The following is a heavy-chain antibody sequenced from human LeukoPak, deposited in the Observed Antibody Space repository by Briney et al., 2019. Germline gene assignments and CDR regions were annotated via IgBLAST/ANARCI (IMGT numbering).Heavy chain of an antibody. J-gene: IGHJ5*02. CDR2: INPNSGGT. CDR1: GYTFTGYY. Sequence: ASVKVSCKASGYTFTGYYMHWVRQAPGQGLEWMGWINPNSGGTNYAQKFQGRVTMTRDTSISTAYMELSRLRSDDTAVYYCARMGAAAASWGNWFDPWAREPWSPSPQ. CDR3: ARMGAAAASWGNWFDP. V-gene: IGHV1-2*02. D-gene: IGHD6-13*01.